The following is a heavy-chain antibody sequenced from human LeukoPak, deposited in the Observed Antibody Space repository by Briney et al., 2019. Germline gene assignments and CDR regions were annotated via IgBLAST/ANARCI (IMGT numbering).Heavy chain of an antibody. D-gene: IGHD3-10*01. CDR3: ARGRITMVRGDYYYGMDV. Sequence: QPGGSLRLSCAASGFTFSAYSMNWVRQAPGKGLEWVSYISGTGSTIYYADSVKGRFTISRDNAKNSLYLQMNSLRDEDTAVYYCARGRITMVRGDYYYGMDVWGQGTTVTVSS. V-gene: IGHV3-48*02. CDR1: GFTFSAYS. J-gene: IGHJ6*02. CDR2: ISGTGSTI.